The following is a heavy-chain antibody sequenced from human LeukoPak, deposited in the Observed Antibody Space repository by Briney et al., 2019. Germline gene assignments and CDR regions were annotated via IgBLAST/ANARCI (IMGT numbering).Heavy chain of an antibody. J-gene: IGHJ4*02. CDR1: GFSFSDYS. D-gene: IGHD5-12*01. V-gene: IGHV3-33*06. Sequence: GRSLRLSCTTSGFSFSDYSMHWVRQAPGKGLEWLASVWYEERTKYYVDSVKGRFTISRDNSKNSIYLQMKSLGVDDTAIYYCVKEGIYLKSSLEEWGQGTLVTVSS. CDR2: VWYEERTK. CDR3: VKEGIYLKSSLEE.